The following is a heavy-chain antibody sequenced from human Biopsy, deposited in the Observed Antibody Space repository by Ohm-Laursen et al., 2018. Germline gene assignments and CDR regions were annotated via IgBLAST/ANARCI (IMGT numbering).Heavy chain of an antibody. D-gene: IGHD5-12*01. CDR1: GYTLTELS. J-gene: IGHJ4*02. CDR2: IRPLNGDT. Sequence: ASVKVSCKVSGYTLTELSMHWVRQAPGQGLEWMGWIRPLNGDTKYGQKFQDRVTMTTDTSTSTVYMELTSLRSDDTAVYYCARLGSGDYFPTFFDFWGQGALVTVSS. V-gene: IGHV1-18*01. CDR3: ARLGSGDYFPTFFDF.